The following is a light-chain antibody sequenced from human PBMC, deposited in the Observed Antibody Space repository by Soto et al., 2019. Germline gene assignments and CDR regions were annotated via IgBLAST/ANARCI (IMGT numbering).Light chain of an antibody. CDR1: QSISSW. CDR2: DAS. J-gene: IGKJ1*01. V-gene: IGKV1-5*01. Sequence: DIQMTQSPSTLSASVGDRVTITCRASQSISSWLAWYQQKPGKAPKLLIYDASSLESGVPSRFSGSGSGTEFTLTISSLQPDDFATYYCQQYNSYAVTFGQGTRWIS. CDR3: QQYNSYAVT.